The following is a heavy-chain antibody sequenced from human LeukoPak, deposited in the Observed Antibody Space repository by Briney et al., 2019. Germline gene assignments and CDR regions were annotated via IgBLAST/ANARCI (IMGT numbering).Heavy chain of an antibody. J-gene: IGHJ5*02. CDR3: ARGPFRSSWLRGWFDP. V-gene: IGHV4-34*01. D-gene: IGHD6-13*01. Sequence: PSETLSLTCAVYGGSFSGYYWSWIRQPPGKGLEWIGEINHSGSTNYNPSLKSRVTISVDTSKNQFSLKLSSVTAADTAVYYCARGPFRSSWLRGWFDPWGQGTLVTVSS. CDR1: GGSFSGYY. CDR2: INHSGST.